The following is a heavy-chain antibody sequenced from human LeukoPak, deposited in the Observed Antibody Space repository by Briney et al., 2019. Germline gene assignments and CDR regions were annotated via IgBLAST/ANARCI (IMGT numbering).Heavy chain of an antibody. D-gene: IGHD3-3*02. CDR1: GYLFTDYW. CDR3: ARQGKTHFWGPTGVFDI. V-gene: IGHV5-51*01. CDR2: IYASDSDT. J-gene: IGHJ3*02. Sequence: GESLKISCKTSGYLFTDYWLGWVRPMPGKGLEWMGIIYASDSDTRYSPSFQGQVTISADKSVTSAFLQWDGLRASATATYYCARQGKTHFWGPTGVFDIWGQGTMVIVSS.